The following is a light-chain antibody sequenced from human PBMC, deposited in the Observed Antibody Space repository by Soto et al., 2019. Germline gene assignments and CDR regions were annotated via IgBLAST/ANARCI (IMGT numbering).Light chain of an antibody. CDR3: QQVKSYPLT. CDR1: QGINSF. J-gene: IGKJ1*01. Sequence: DIQLTKSPSFLSASVGDRVTITCRASQGINSFLNWYQQRPGKAPQLLIFLASTLQSGVPSRFSGSRSGTEFTLTISSLQPEDFATYYCQQVKSYPLTFGQGTKVETK. CDR2: LAS. V-gene: IGKV1-9*01.